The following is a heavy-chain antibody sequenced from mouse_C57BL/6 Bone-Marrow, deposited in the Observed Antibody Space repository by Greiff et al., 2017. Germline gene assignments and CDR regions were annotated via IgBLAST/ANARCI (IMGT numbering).Heavy chain of an antibody. CDR3: TRGDYGSSYDWFAY. V-gene: IGHV1-15*01. D-gene: IGHD1-1*01. CDR2: IDPETGGT. CDR1: GYTFTDYE. Sequence: VKLMESGAELVRPGASVTLSCKASGYTFTDYEMHWVKQTPVHGLEWIGAIDPETGGTAYNQKFKGKDILTADKSSSTAYMELRSLTSEDSAVYYCTRGDYGSSYDWFAYWGQGTLVTVSA. J-gene: IGHJ3*01.